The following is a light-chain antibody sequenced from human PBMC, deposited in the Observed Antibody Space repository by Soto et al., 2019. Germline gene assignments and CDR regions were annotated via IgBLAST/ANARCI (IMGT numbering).Light chain of an antibody. Sequence: QSALTQPPSASGSPGQSVTISCTGTSSDVGGYNYVSWYQQHPGKAPRLMVYEVTKRPSGVPARFSGSKSGNAASLTVSGLQAEDEADYYYSPHSGINDVVFGGGTKLTVL. V-gene: IGLV2-8*01. CDR1: SSDVGGYNY. J-gene: IGLJ3*02. CDR3: SPHSGINDVV. CDR2: EVT.